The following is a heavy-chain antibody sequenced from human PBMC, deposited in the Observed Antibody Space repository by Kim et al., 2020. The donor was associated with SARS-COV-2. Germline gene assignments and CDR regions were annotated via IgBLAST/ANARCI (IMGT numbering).Heavy chain of an antibody. CDR3: TTDRIPLDYFDY. CDR1: GFTFSNAW. Sequence: GGSLRLSCAASGFTFSNAWMSWVRQAPGKGLEWVGRIKSKTDGGTTDYAAPVKGRFTISRDDSKNTLYLQMNSLKTEDTAVYYCTTDRIPLDYFDYWGQGSLVTVSS. D-gene: IGHD2-15*01. CDR2: IKSKTDGGTT. J-gene: IGHJ4*02. V-gene: IGHV3-15*01.